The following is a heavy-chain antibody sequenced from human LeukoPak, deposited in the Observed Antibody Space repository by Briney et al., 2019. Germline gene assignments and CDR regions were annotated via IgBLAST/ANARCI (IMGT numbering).Heavy chain of an antibody. CDR3: AKGPSSGRLDY. V-gene: IGHV3-48*01. J-gene: IGHJ4*02. D-gene: IGHD6-19*01. Sequence: PGGSLRLSCAASAFTFSSFGMNWVRQAPGKGLEWVSYISSDSSTIYYADSVRGRFTISRDNSKNTLYLQMNSLRAEDTAVYYCAKGPSSGRLDYWGQGTLVTVSS. CDR1: AFTFSSFG. CDR2: ISSDSSTI.